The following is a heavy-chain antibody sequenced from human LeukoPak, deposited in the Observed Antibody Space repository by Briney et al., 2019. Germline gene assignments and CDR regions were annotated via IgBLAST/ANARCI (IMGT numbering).Heavy chain of an antibody. CDR1: GDSNGSSSYY. CDR3: ATLAYYYSYLAV. V-gene: IGHV4-39*01. Sequence: SETLSLTCTISGDSNGSSSYYWGRIRQPPGKGLEWIGRMYYSGSGSYSPSLKSRVTISLDTSNNRFSLKLNAVTAADTAVYYCATLAYYYSYLAVWGKGTTVTVSS. J-gene: IGHJ6*03. CDR2: MYYSGSG.